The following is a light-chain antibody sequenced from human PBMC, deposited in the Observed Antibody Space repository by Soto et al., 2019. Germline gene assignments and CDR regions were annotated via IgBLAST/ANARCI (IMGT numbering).Light chain of an antibody. J-gene: IGKJ2*01. CDR1: QSVDSDY. Sequence: EIVLTQSPATLSLSPGERATLSCRASQSVDSDYLAWYHQRPGQAPRLLIYGATNRATGVPGRFGGSGSGTDFNLTISRLEPEYSAVYYCQQYGNSPLYSFGQGTKLEIK. CDR2: GAT. V-gene: IGKV3-20*01. CDR3: QQYGNSPLYS.